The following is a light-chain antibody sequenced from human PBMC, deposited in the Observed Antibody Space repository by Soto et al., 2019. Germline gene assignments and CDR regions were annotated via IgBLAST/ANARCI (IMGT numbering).Light chain of an antibody. J-gene: IGKJ5*01. CDR1: QTFSSH. CDR3: QQRSNWPPVIT. Sequence: EIVLTQSPATLSLSPGERATLSCRASQTFSSHLAWYQQKPGQAPRLLIYAASKRATGIPARFSGRGSGTDFTLPISSLEPEDFAVYYCQQRSNWPPVITFGQGTRLEIK. CDR2: AAS. V-gene: IGKV3-11*01.